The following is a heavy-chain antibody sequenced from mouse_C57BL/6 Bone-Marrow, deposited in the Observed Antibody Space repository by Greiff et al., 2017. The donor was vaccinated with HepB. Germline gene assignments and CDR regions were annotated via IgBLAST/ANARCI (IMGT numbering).Heavy chain of an antibody. J-gene: IGHJ1*03. D-gene: IGHD2-1*01. Sequence: VQLQQSGAELARPGASVKLSCKASGYTFTSYGISWVKQRTGQGLEWIGEIYPRSGNTYYNEKFKGKATLTADKSSSTAYMEIRSLTSEDSAVYFCARDGNNWYFDVWGTGTTVTVSS. CDR1: GYTFTSYG. V-gene: IGHV1-81*01. CDR2: IYPRSGNT. CDR3: ARDGNNWYFDV.